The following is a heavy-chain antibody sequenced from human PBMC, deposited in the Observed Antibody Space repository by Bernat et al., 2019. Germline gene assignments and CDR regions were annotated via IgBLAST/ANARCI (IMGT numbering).Heavy chain of an antibody. Sequence: QVQLVESGGGVVQPGRSLRLSCAASGFTFSSYGMHWVRQAPGKGLAWVAVIWYDGSNKYYADSVKGRFTISRDNSKNTLYLQMNSLRAEDTAVYYCAREGDIVVVVAATGSYYYYYYGMDVWGQGTTVTVSS. V-gene: IGHV3-33*01. CDR1: GFTFSSYG. D-gene: IGHD2-15*01. J-gene: IGHJ6*02. CDR2: IWYDGSNK. CDR3: AREGDIVVVVAATGSYYYYYYGMDV.